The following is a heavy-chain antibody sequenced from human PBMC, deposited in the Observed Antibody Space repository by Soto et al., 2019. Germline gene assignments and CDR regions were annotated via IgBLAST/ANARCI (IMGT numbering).Heavy chain of an antibody. J-gene: IGHJ6*02. CDR2: IKQDGSEK. CDR3: TRDMDV. Sequence: PGGSLRLSCEASGFIFSSYWMSWVRQAPGKGLEWVANIKQDGSEKYYVDSVKGRFTISRDNTKKSLCLQMNSLRAEDTAVYYCTRDMDVWGQGTTVTVSS. CDR1: GFIFSSYW. V-gene: IGHV3-7*05.